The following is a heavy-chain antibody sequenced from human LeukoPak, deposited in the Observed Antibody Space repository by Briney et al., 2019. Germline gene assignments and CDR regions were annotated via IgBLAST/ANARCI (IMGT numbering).Heavy chain of an antibody. V-gene: IGHV4-39*01. J-gene: IGHJ4*02. CDR3: ARHSVVAPLGDFDS. CDR2: IYYSGST. Sequence: SETLSLTCTVSGGSISSSSYYWGWIRQPPGKGLEWIGSIYYSGSTYYNPSLKSRVTISVDTSKNQFSLRLSSVTAADTAVYYCARHSVVAPLGDFDSWGQGTLVTVSS. D-gene: IGHD2-15*01. CDR1: GGSISSSSYY.